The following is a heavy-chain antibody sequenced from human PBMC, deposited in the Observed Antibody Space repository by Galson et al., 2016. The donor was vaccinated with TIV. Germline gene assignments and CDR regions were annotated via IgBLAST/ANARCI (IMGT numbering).Heavy chain of an antibody. Sequence: CAASGFTFSNYAMTWVRQAPGKGLEWVSTISGTGEITVYADSVRGHFIISRDNSKNTLYLQMNNLRAEDTAVYYCAKYLWTYVWSTFDNWGQGTPVTVSS. CDR1: GFTFSNYA. V-gene: IGHV3-23*01. CDR2: ISGTGEIT. D-gene: IGHD3/OR15-3a*01. CDR3: AKYLWTYVWSTFDN. J-gene: IGHJ4*02.